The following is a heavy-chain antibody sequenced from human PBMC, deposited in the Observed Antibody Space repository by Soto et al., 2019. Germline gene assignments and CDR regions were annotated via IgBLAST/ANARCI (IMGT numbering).Heavy chain of an antibody. CDR2: ISAHNGNT. J-gene: IGHJ4*02. CDR1: GYTFTSYG. V-gene: IGHV1-18*01. Sequence: QVHLVQSGAEVKKPGASVKVSCKASGYTFTSYGITWVRQAPGQGLVWMGWISAHNGNTDYAQKLQGRVIVTRDTSTSKAYMELRSLISDDTAVYYCARGRYGDYWGQGALVTVSS. CDR3: ARGRYGDY. D-gene: IGHD1-1*01.